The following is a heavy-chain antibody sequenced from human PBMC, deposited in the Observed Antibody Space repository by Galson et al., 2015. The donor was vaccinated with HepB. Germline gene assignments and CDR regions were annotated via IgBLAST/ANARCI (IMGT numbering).Heavy chain of an antibody. V-gene: IGHV3-33*01. CDR1: GFSFSNYG. J-gene: IGHJ4*02. Sequence: SLRLSCAASGFSFSNYGMHWVRQAPGKGLEWVAIIWYDGSNEYYADSVKGRFTISRDNSKNALYLQMNSLRAEDTAVYYCARDGGYYYGLDYWGQGTLVTVSS. CDR3: ARDGGYYYGLDY. D-gene: IGHD3-22*01. CDR2: IWYDGSNE.